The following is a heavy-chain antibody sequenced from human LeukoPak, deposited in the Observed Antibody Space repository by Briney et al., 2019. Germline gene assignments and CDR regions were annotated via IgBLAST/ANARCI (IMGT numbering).Heavy chain of an antibody. CDR1: GLTGSHNY. CDR2: IHTSGDT. D-gene: IGHD4-17*01. CDR3: IVFGDSNH. V-gene: IGHV3-53*01. J-gene: IGHJ5*02. Sequence: GGSLRLSCAASGLTGSHNYVSWVRQAPGKGLEWVSAIHTSGDTCYADSVKGRFTISRDTSKNTLYLQINGLRVEDTAVYYCIVFGDSNHWGQGTLVTFSS.